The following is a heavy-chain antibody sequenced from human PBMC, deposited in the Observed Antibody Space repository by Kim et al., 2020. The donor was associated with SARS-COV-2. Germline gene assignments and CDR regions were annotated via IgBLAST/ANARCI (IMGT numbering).Heavy chain of an antibody. V-gene: IGHV3-21*01. CDR3: ARDGHSSGWYSRAGLDY. CDR1: GFTFSSYS. Sequence: GGSLRLSCAASGFTFSSYSMNWVRQAPGKGLEWVSSISSSSSYIYYADSVKGRFTISRDNAKNSLYLQMNSLRAEDTAVYYCARDGHSSGWYSRAGLDYWGQGTLVTVSS. D-gene: IGHD6-19*01. CDR2: ISSSSSYI. J-gene: IGHJ4*02.